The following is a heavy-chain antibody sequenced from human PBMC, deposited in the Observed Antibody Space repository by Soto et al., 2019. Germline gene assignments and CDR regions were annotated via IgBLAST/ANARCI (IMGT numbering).Heavy chain of an antibody. Sequence: PGGSLRLSCVASQFTFDKYWMNWVRQAPGKGLEWVANIKEDGSDSRYVDSVKGRFTISRDNAKKSLYLQMDSLRAEDTAVYYCASYGYVSSGADCHRPFNYWGPGTLVTVSS. CDR2: IKEDGSDS. CDR1: QFTFDKYW. D-gene: IGHD6-19*01. V-gene: IGHV3-7*03. J-gene: IGHJ4*02. CDR3: ASYGYVSSGADCHRPFNY.